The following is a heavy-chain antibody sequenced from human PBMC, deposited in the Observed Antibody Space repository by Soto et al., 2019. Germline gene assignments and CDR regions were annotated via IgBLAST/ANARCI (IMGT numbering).Heavy chain of an antibody. CDR1: GFIFSSYS. Sequence: LRLSCAAPGFIFSSYSMTWVRQAPGKGLEWVSYISSSSSTIYYADSVKGRFTISRDNAKNSLYLQMNSLRAEDTAVYYCARVGPSSSWYGYDYWGQGTLVTVSS. D-gene: IGHD6-13*01. CDR2: ISSSSSTI. V-gene: IGHV3-48*01. CDR3: ARVGPSSSWYGYDY. J-gene: IGHJ4*02.